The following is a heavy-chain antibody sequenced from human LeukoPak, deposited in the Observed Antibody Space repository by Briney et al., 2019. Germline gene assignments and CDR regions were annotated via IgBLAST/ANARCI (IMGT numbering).Heavy chain of an antibody. CDR2: IIPIFGTA. CDR3: ASGPRNGSGSYVFDY. CDR1: GGTFSSYA. J-gene: IGHJ4*02. D-gene: IGHD3-10*01. V-gene: IGHV1-69*13. Sequence: SVKVSCKASGGTFSSYAISWVRQAPGQGLEWMGGIIPIFGTANYAQKFQGRVTITADESTSTAYMELSSLRSEDTAVYYCASGPRNGSGSYVFDYWGQGTLVTVSS.